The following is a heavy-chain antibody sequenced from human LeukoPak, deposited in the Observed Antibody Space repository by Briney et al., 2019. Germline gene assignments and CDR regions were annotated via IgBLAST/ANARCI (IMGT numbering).Heavy chain of an antibody. V-gene: IGHV3-30*02. J-gene: IGHJ4*02. CDR2: IRYDGSNK. Sequence: GGSLRLSCAASGFTFSSYGMHWVRQAPGKGLEWVAFIRYDGSNKYYADSVKGRFTISRDNSKNTLYLQMNSLRAEDTAVYYCAKGFRGSGWYGRYYFDYWGQGILVTVSS. CDR3: AKGFRGSGWYGRYYFDY. CDR1: GFTFSSYG. D-gene: IGHD6-19*01.